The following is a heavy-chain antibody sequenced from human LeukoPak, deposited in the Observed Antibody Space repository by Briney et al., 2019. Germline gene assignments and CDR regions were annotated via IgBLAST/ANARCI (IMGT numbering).Heavy chain of an antibody. V-gene: IGHV4-38-2*02. CDR2: IYHSGST. CDR3: ARDCDFWSGYYGGGGDY. J-gene: IGHJ4*02. Sequence: SETLSLTCTVSGYSISSGYYWGWIRQPPGKGLEWIGSIYHSGSTYYNPSLKSRVTISVDTSKNPFSLKLSSVTAADTAVYYCARDCDFWSGYYGGGGDYWGQGTLVTVSS. CDR1: GYSISSGYY. D-gene: IGHD3-3*01.